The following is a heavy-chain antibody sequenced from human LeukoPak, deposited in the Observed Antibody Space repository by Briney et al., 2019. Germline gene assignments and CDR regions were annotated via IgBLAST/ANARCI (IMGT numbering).Heavy chain of an antibody. D-gene: IGHD5-18*01. CDR1: GFTFSSYG. CDR2: IYSGGST. Sequence: GRSLRLSCAASGFTFSSYGIHWVRQAPGKGLEWVSIIYSGGSTYYADSVKGRFTISRDNSKNTLYLQMNSLRAEDTAVYFCVRVGYSYGYGDWNHFDYWGQGTLVTVSS. CDR3: VRVGYSYGYGDWNHFDY. V-gene: IGHV3-NL1*01. J-gene: IGHJ4*02.